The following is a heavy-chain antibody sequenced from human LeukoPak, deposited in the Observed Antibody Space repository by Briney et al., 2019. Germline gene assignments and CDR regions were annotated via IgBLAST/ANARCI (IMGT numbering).Heavy chain of an antibody. CDR3: ARGVQENYYDSSGYYYVYAFDI. Sequence: SETLSLTCTVSGVSISSGGYYWSWIRQHPGKGLEWVGYIYYSGSTYYNPSLKSRVTISVDTSKNQFSLKLSSVTAADTAVYYCARGVQENYYDSSGYYYVYAFDIWGQGTMVTVSS. CDR2: IYYSGST. J-gene: IGHJ3*02. V-gene: IGHV4-31*03. CDR1: GVSISSGGYY. D-gene: IGHD3-22*01.